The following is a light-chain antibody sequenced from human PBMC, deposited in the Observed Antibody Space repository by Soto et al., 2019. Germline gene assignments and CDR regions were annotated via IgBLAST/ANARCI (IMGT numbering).Light chain of an antibody. V-gene: IGLV2-14*01. CDR2: EVS. CDR3: SSYTISSTRL. Sequence: QSVLTQPASVSGSPGQSITISCTGTSSDVGGYNYVSWYQQHPGKAPKLMIYEVSNRPSGVSNRFSGSKSDNTASLTISGLQAEDEADYYCSSYTISSTRLFGGGTKLTVL. J-gene: IGLJ2*01. CDR1: SSDVGGYNY.